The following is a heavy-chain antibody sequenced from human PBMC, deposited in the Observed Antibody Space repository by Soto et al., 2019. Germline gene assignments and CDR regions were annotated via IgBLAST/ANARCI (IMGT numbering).Heavy chain of an antibody. J-gene: IGHJ6*02. CDR2: IIPIFGTA. CDR3: ARGEGGYCSSTSCQSRYYYYGMDV. Sequence: SVKVSCKASGGTFSSYAISWVRQAPGQGLEWMGGIIPIFGTANYAQKFQGRVTITADESTSTAYMELSSLRSEDTAVYYCARGEGGYCSSTSCQSRYYYYGMDVWGQGTTVTVSS. D-gene: IGHD2-2*01. CDR1: GGTFSSYA. V-gene: IGHV1-69*13.